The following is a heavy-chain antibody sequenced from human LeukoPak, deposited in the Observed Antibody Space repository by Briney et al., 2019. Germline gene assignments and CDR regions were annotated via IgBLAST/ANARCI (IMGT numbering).Heavy chain of an antibody. Sequence: GGSLRLSCAASGFTFSTYAMSWVRQAPGKGLAWLSVIYSGGTTYYADSVKGRFTISRDNSKNTVYLQMNSLRVEDTAMYYCTRGGSVPATRSFDYWGQGTLVTVSS. CDR2: IYSGGTT. D-gene: IGHD6-19*01. CDR3: TRGGSVPATRSFDY. J-gene: IGHJ4*02. V-gene: IGHV3-66*01. CDR1: GFTFSTYA.